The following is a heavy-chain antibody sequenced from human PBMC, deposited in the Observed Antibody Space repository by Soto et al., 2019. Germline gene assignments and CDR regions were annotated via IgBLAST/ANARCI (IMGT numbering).Heavy chain of an antibody. CDR3: ARHSHLSSSWSETLGY. D-gene: IGHD6-13*01. CDR2: IYYSGST. J-gene: IGHJ4*02. CDR1: GGSISSYY. V-gene: IGHV4-59*08. Sequence: SETLSLTCTVSGGSISSYYWSWIRQPPGKGLEWIGYIYYSGSTNYNPSLKSRVTISVDTSKNQFSLKLSSVTAADTAVYYCARHSHLSSSWSETLGYWGQGTLVTVSS.